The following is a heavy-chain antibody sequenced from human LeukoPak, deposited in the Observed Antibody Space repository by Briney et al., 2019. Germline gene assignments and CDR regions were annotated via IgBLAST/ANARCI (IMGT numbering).Heavy chain of an antibody. CDR1: GFTFSDSY. V-gene: IGHV3-11*01. CDR3: ARGSADYSWYMDV. D-gene: IGHD5-12*01. Sequence: GGSLRLSCAASGFTFSDSYMSWIRQAPGKGLEWISYISSGFINIYYADSVKGRFTISRDNAKNSLYLQMNSLRAEDTAVYYCARGSADYSWYMDVWGKGTKVTVSS. CDR2: ISSGFINI. J-gene: IGHJ6*04.